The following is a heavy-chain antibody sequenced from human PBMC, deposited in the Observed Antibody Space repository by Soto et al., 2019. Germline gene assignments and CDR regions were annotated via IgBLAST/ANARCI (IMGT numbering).Heavy chain of an antibody. V-gene: IGHV1-69*06. CDR3: AMRDTSGCLRYVDT. D-gene: IGHD3-3*01. CDR2: IVPNVGTV. J-gene: IGHJ4*02. Sequence: QVQLVQSGPEVKKPGSSVKVSCKTSGGTLSSFITYPINWVRQAPGQGPEWMGGIVPNVGTVNYAQRFQGRVTSTADKSTGTSYMELNNLRSEDTALYYCAMRDTSGCLRYVDTWGQVTLVTVS. CDR1: GGTLSSFITYP.